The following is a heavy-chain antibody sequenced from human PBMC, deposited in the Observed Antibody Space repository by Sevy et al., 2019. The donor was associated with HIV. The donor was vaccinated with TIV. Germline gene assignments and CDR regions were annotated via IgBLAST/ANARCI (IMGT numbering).Heavy chain of an antibody. CDR1: EFTFSKYW. Sequence: GGSLRLSCAASEFTFSKYWMGWVRQAPGKGPEWVANIKGDGSDKYYLDSVKGRFTISRDNAKSSLYLRMNSLRDEDTATYYCVRGGGACDYWGQRTLVTVSS. V-gene: IGHV3-7*01. CDR2: IKGDGSDK. CDR3: VRGGGACDY. J-gene: IGHJ4*02. D-gene: IGHD2-21*02.